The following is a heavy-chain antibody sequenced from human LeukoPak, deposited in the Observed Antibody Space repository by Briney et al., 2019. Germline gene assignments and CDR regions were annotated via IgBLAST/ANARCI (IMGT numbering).Heavy chain of an antibody. Sequence: GASVKVSCKASGYTFTSYGISWVRQAPGQGLEWMGRIIPLLDITNYAQRFQGRLTITADKSTTTAYMDLSNLTSDDTAVYYCARGGRVVATLDYWGQGTLVTVSS. CDR1: GYTFTSYG. CDR3: ARGGRVVATLDY. J-gene: IGHJ4*02. D-gene: IGHD2-15*01. V-gene: IGHV1-69*04. CDR2: IIPLLDIT.